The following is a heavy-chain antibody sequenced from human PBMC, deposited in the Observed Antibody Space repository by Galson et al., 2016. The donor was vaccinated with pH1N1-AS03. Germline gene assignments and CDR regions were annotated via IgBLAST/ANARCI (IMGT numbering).Heavy chain of an antibody. V-gene: IGHV4-39*07. J-gene: IGHJ2*01. CDR3: ARTAVSIPGTREWYFDL. CDR2: IFYTGSA. Sequence: LSLTCPVSGGSIRNTFYFWGWVRQPPGRGLEWIGSIFYTGSAYYNPSLESRVTISIDTSRNQFSLNLASVTAADTAVYYCARTAVSIPGTREWYFDLWGRGSLVTVS. D-gene: IGHD1-26*01. CDR1: GGSIRNTFYF.